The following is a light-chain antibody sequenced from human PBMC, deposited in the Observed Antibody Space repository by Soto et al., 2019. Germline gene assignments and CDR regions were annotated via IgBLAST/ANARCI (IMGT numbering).Light chain of an antibody. Sequence: QSALTQPASVSGSPGQSIAISCTGTSNDVGSYNLVSWYQQHPGKAPKLIIYEVNKRPSGVSNHFSGSKSDNTASLTISGLQAEDEADYYCCSYAGSSTFVFGGGTQLTVL. CDR3: CSYAGSSTFV. J-gene: IGLJ2*01. V-gene: IGLV2-23*02. CDR1: SNDVGSYNL. CDR2: EVN.